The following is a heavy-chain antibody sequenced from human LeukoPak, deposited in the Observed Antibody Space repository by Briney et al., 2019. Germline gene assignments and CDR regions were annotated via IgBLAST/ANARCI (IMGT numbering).Heavy chain of an antibody. Sequence: GGSLRLSCAASGFTFSSYSMNWVRQAPGKGLEWVSYISSSSSTIYYADSVKGRFTISRDNAKNSLYLQMNSLRAEDTAVYYCARGWSGWYSDAFDIWGQGTMVTVSS. CDR1: GFTFSSYS. V-gene: IGHV3-48*04. CDR2: ISSSSSTI. D-gene: IGHD6-19*01. CDR3: ARGWSGWYSDAFDI. J-gene: IGHJ3*02.